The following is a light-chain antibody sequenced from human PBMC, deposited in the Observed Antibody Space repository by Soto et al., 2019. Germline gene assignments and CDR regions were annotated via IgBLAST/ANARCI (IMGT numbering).Light chain of an antibody. Sequence: DVVMTQSPVSLSVTLGQPASISCRSSESLVYTDGNTYLNWFHQRPGQSPRRLIYRVSNRDSGVPDRFTGSGSGTDFTLKISRVEAEDVGIYYCMQGTHSPRTFGPGTKVEIK. V-gene: IGKV2-30*01. CDR1: ESLVYTDGNTY. CDR3: MQGTHSPRT. CDR2: RVS. J-gene: IGKJ1*01.